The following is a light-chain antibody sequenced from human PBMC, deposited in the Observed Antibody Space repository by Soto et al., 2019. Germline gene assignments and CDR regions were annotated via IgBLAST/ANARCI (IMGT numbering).Light chain of an antibody. J-gene: IGKJ2*01. CDR2: DAS. CDR3: QQRSTRPYT. Sequence: EIVMTQSPATLSLSPGDRATLSCRASQSVASYLGWYQQRPGQAPRLLISDASNRATGIPDRFSGSGSGTDFTLTIRSLEPEAFADYQCQQRSTRPYTFGGGTKLEIK. V-gene: IGKV3-11*01. CDR1: QSVASY.